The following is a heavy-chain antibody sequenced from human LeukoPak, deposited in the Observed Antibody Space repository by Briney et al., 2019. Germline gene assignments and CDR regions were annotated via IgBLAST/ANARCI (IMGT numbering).Heavy chain of an antibody. D-gene: IGHD2-2*01. Sequence: PSGTLSLTCAVSGGSISSSNWWSWVRQPPGKGLEWIGEIYHSGSTNYNPCLKSRVTISVDKSKNQFSLKLSSVTAADTAVYYCARDSGPAYYYYGMDVWGQGTTVTVSS. J-gene: IGHJ6*02. CDR1: GGSISSSNW. CDR3: ARDSGPAYYYYGMDV. V-gene: IGHV4-4*02. CDR2: IYHSGST.